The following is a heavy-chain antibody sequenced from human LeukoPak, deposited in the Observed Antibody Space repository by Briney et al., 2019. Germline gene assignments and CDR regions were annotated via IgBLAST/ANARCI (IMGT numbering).Heavy chain of an antibody. D-gene: IGHD3-22*01. CDR3: ARHSYDSSDFHYMDV. V-gene: IGHV5-51*01. CDR1: GYSFTSYW. J-gene: IGHJ6*03. Sequence: GESLKISCKGSGYSFTSYWIGWVRQMPGKGLEWMGIIYLDGSDTRYSPSFQGQVTISADKSISTAYLQWSTLRASDTAIYYCARHSYDSSDFHYMDVWGKGTTVTISS. CDR2: IYLDGSDT.